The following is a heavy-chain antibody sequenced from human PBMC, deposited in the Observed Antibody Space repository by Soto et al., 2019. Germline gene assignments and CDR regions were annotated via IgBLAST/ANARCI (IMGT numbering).Heavy chain of an antibody. CDR3: AIYSTRVDS. D-gene: IGHD6-13*01. Sequence: ESLTISCAGSGYRFASYWIGWVRQMPGKGLEWMGIIYPGDSDTRYSPSFQGQVTISADKSISTAYLQWSSLKASDTAMYYCAIYSTRVDSWGQGTLVTVSS. J-gene: IGHJ4*02. CDR1: GYRFASYW. V-gene: IGHV5-51*01. CDR2: IYPGDSDT.